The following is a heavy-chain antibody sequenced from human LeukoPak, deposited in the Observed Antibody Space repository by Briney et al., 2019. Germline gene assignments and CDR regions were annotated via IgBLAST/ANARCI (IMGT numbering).Heavy chain of an antibody. J-gene: IGHJ4*02. D-gene: IGHD3-10*01. CDR1: GFTFSSYA. CDR2: ISGGGGST. V-gene: IGHV3-23*01. Sequence: PGGSLRLSCAAYGFTFSSYARSWVRQAPGKGLEGVSAISGGGGSTYYADSVKGRFTISRDNSNNTLYLQMNSLRAEDTAVYYWAKDGYCYGSGSYSAFDYWGQGTLVTVSS. CDR3: AKDGYCYGSGSYSAFDY.